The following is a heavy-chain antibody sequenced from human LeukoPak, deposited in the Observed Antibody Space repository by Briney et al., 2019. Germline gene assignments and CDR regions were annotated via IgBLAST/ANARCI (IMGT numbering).Heavy chain of an antibody. CDR2: IKQDGSEK. D-gene: IGHD1-7*01. V-gene: IGHV3-7*01. Sequence: GGSLRLSCAASGFTFSSYWMSWVRQAPGKGLEWVANIKQDGSEKYYVDSVKGRFTISRDNAKNSLYLQMNSLRAEDTAVYYCARKITGATLEFDYWGQGTLVTVSS. CDR3: ARKITGATLEFDY. CDR1: GFTFSSYW. J-gene: IGHJ4*02.